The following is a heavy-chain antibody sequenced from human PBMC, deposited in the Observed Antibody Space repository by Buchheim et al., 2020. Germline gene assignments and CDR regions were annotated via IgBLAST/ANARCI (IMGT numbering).Heavy chain of an antibody. CDR3: AHRHVGGVGNHFDY. Sequence: QITLKESGPTLVKPTQTLTLTCTFSGFSLSTSGVAVGWIRQSPGKSLQWLALIYWDNDKRYSPSLKSRLTITKDTSKNQVVLTVTNKDPVDTATYYCAHRHVGGVGNHFDYWSQGTL. CDR2: IYWDNDK. D-gene: IGHD3-10*01. V-gene: IGHV2-5*02. CDR1: GFSLSTSGVA. J-gene: IGHJ4*02.